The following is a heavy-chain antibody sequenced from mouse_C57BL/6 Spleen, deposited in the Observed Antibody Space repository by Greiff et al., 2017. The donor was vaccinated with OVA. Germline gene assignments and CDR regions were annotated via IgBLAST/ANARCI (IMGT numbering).Heavy chain of an antibody. Sequence: EVHLVESGGGLVKPGGSLKLSCAASGFTFSSYAMSWVRQTPEKRLEWVATISDGGSYTYYPDNVKGRFTISRDNAKNNLYLQMSHLKSEDTAMYYCARDQATIGWYFDVWGTGTTVTVSS. J-gene: IGHJ1*03. CDR1: GFTFSSYA. CDR3: ARDQATIGWYFDV. D-gene: IGHD2-14*01. CDR2: ISDGGSYT. V-gene: IGHV5-4*01.